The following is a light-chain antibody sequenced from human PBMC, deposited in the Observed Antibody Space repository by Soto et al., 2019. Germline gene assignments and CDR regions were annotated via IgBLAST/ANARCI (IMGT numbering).Light chain of an antibody. J-gene: IGKJ5*01. CDR3: QQRSNWPPIT. CDR2: DAS. V-gene: IGKV3-11*01. Sequence: IVLAQSPGSLSLSPEGRATLSCRASQSVSSYLAWYQQKPGQAPRLLIYDASNRATGIPARFSGSGSGKDFTLTISSLEPEDFAVYYCQQRSNWPPITFGQRTRLEI. CDR1: QSVSSY.